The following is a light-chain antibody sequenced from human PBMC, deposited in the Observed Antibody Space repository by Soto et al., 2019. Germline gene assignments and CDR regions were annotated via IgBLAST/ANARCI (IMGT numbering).Light chain of an antibody. CDR1: QSVFYSPTNKNN. CDR3: QQYNSYWT. V-gene: IGKV4-1*01. Sequence: DLVMTQSPDSLAVSLGERATINCRSSQSVFYSPTNKNNLAWYQQKPGQPPKLLIYWASTRQSGVPDRFSGSGSATDFTLTISSLQPDDFATYYCQQYNSYWTFGQGTKVDI. CDR2: WAS. J-gene: IGKJ1*01.